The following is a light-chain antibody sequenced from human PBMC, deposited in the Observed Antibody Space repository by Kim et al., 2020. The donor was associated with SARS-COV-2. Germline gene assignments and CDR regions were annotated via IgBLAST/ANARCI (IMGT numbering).Light chain of an antibody. J-gene: IGKJ2*01. CDR3: QQRSNWPPKDT. CDR2: DAS. Sequence: SPGEKATRSCRASQSVSSYLAWYQQKPGQAPRLLIYDASNRATGIPARFSGSGSGTDFTLTISSLEPEDFAVYYCQQRSNWPPKDTFGQGTKLEI. V-gene: IGKV3-11*01. CDR1: QSVSSY.